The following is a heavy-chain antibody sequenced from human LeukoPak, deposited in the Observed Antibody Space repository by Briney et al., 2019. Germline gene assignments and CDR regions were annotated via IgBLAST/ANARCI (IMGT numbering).Heavy chain of an antibody. CDR3: ARVSNVVVPAAPYSSSSALDY. CDR2: ISSSSSYI. D-gene: IGHD2-2*01. CDR1: GFTFSSYS. Sequence: PGGSLRLSCAASGFTFSSYSMNWVRQAPGKGLEWVSSISSSSSYIYYADSVKGRFTISRDNAKNSLYLQMNSLRAEDTAVYYCARVSNVVVPAAPYSSSSALDYWGQGTLVTVSS. V-gene: IGHV3-21*01. J-gene: IGHJ4*02.